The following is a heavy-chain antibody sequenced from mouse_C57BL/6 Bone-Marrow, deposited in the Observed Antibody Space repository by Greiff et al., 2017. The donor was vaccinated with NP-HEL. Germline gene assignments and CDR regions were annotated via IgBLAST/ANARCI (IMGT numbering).Heavy chain of an antibody. V-gene: IGHV5-17*01. J-gene: IGHJ1*03. Sequence: DVKLQESGGGLVKPGGSLKLSCAASGFTFSDYGMHWVRQAPEKGLEWVAYISSGSSTIYYADKVKGRFTISRDNAKNTLFLQMTSLRSEDTAMYYCARNYGSSFPYWYFDVWGTGTTVTVSS. D-gene: IGHD1-1*01. CDR2: ISSGSSTI. CDR1: GFTFSDYG. CDR3: ARNYGSSFPYWYFDV.